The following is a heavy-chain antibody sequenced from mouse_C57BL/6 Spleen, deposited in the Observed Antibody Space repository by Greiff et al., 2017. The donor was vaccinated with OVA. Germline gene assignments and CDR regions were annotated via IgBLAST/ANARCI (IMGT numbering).Heavy chain of an antibody. CDR3: TRNYGEGLDY. D-gene: IGHD1-1*01. V-gene: IGHV1-15*01. Sequence: SGAELVRPGASVTLSCKASGYTFTDYEMHWVKQTPVHGLEWIGAIDPETGGTAYNQKFKGKAILTADKSSSTAYMELRSLTSEDSAVYYCTRNYGEGLDYWGQGTTLTVSS. CDR1: GYTFTDYE. J-gene: IGHJ2*01. CDR2: IDPETGGT.